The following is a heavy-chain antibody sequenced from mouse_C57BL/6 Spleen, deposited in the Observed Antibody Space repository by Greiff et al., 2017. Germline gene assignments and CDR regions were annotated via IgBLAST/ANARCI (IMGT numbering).Heavy chain of an antibody. Sequence: DVKLQESGGDLVKPGGSLKLSCAASGFTFSSYGMSWVRQTPDKRLEWVATISSGGSYTNYPDSVKGRFTISRDNATNTLYLQLSSLKSEDTAMYYCARSADGSDAMDYWGQGTSVTVSS. J-gene: IGHJ4*01. CDR1: GFTFSSYG. CDR3: ARSADGSDAMDY. V-gene: IGHV5-6*02. CDR2: ISSGGSYT.